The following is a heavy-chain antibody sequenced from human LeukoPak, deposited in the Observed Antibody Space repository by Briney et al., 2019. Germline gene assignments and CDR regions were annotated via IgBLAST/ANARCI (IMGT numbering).Heavy chain of an antibody. J-gene: IGHJ4*02. CDR2: IYSGGST. V-gene: IGHV3-53*01. CDR3: AREVAAAGSFFDY. Sequence: GGSLRLSCAVSGFTFSTYAMSWVRQAPGKGLEWVSVIYSGGSTYYADSVKGRFTISRDNSKNTLYLQMNSLRAEDTAVYYCAREVAAAGSFFDYWGQGTLVTVSS. D-gene: IGHD6-13*01. CDR1: GFTFSTYA.